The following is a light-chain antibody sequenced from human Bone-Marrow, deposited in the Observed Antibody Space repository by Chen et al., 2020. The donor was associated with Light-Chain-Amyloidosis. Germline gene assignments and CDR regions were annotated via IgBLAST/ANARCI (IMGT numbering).Light chain of an antibody. Sequence: EIVLTPSPGPLSLSPGERATLTCRASQSVGSTYVAWYQQKPGQAPRVLIYSAASRATDIPDRFRGSGSGTDFTLTINRLEPEDVAFYFCQQYDSFPWTFGQGTNVESK. CDR3: QQYDSFPWT. CDR1: QSVGSTY. CDR2: SAA. V-gene: IGKV3-20*01. J-gene: IGKJ1*01.